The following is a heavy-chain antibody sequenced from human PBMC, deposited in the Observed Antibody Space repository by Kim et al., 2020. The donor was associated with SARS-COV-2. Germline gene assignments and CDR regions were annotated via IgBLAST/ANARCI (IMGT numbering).Heavy chain of an antibody. CDR1: GYTFTGYD. Sequence: ASGYTFTGYDMHWVRQAPGQGLEWMGRINPNSGGTNYAQKFQGRVTMTRDTSISTAYMELSRLRSDDTAVYYCARPRHYDFWSGYSGAFDNW. CDR3: ARPRHYDFWSGYSGAFDN. V-gene: IGHV1-2*06. D-gene: IGHD3-3*01. J-gene: IGHJ3*02. CDR2: INPNSGGT.